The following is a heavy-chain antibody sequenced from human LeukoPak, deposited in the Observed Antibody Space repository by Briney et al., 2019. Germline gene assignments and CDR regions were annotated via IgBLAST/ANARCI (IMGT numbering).Heavy chain of an antibody. J-gene: IGHJ6*03. D-gene: IGHD3-9*01. Sequence: PGGSLRLSCAASGFTFSSYEMNWVRQAPGKGLERVSYISSSGSTIYYADSVKGRFTISRDNAKNSLYLQMNSLRAEDTAVYYCAREREEPIFYYYYMDVWGKGTTVTISS. CDR2: ISSSGSTI. CDR3: AREREEPIFYYYYMDV. CDR1: GFTFSSYE. V-gene: IGHV3-48*03.